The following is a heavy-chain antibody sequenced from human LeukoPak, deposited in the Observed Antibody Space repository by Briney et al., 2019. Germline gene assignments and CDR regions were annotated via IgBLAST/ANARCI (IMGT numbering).Heavy chain of an antibody. V-gene: IGHV3-30-3*01. J-gene: IGHJ6*02. Sequence: GRSLRLSCAASGFTFSSYAMHWVRQAPGKGLEWVAVISYDGSNKYYADSVKGRFTISRDNSKNTLYLQMNGLRAEDTAVYYCAKDLGVPWQWLAPAHSDYYYGMDVWGQGTTVTVSS. D-gene: IGHD6-19*01. CDR2: ISYDGSNK. CDR3: AKDLGVPWQWLAPAHSDYYYGMDV. CDR1: GFTFSSYA.